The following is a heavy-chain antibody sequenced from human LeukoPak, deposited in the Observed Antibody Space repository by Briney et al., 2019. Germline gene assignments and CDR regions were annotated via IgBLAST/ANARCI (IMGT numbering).Heavy chain of an antibody. J-gene: IGHJ6*03. CDR2: IIPIFGTA. V-gene: IGHV1-69*05. CDR3: ARADIVVVPAAVGLDYYYYYMDV. CDR1: GGTFSSYA. D-gene: IGHD2-2*01. Sequence: ASVKVSCKASGGTFSSYAISWVRQAPGQGLESMGGIIPIFGTANYAQKFQGRVTITTDESTSTAYMELSSLRSEDTAVYYCARADIVVVPAAVGLDYYYYYMDVWGKGTTVTVSS.